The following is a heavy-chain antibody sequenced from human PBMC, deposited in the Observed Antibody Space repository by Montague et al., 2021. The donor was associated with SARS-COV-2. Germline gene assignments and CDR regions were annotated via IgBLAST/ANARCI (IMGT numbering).Heavy chain of an antibody. CDR2: LYQNCFP. Sequence: TLSLTCVVSGCTVSRGDYSWSWIPQSPAKGLAWLDYLYQNCFPYSNPSLKNRVTISIDTSNNQYSLNLRSVTAAVTGLYYCATGTRMYGMDFWGQGTT. D-gene: IGHD3-10*01. CDR1: GCTVSRGDYS. J-gene: IGHJ6*02. CDR3: ATGTRMYGMDF. V-gene: IGHV4-30-2*06.